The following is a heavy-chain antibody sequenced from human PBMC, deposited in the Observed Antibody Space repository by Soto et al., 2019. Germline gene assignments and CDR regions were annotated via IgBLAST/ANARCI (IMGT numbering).Heavy chain of an antibody. V-gene: IGHV3-23*01. Sequence: EVQLLESGGGLVQPGGSLRLSCVGSGFFFSSYTMTWVRQAPGKGLEWVSSFSATSENTYYADSVRGRFTISRDNSKNTLFLQMNSLTVEDTAMYLCAKAWDQQCVRLPVHYWGQGILVIVSS. CDR1: GFFFSSYT. J-gene: IGHJ4*02. D-gene: IGHD6-19*01. CDR3: AKAWDQQCVRLPVHY. CDR2: FSATSENT.